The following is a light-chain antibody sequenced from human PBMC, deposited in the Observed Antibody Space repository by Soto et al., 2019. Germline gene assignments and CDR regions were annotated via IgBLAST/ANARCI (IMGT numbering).Light chain of an antibody. V-gene: IGKV3D-15*01. CDR3: QPYNSWPLT. CDR1: QSVGSD. Sequence: EIVMTQSPATLSVSPGERATLSCRASQSVGSDLAWYQQKPGQAHRLVIYDIFTRATAVPTRISGSGSGTEFTLTISSLQSEDFAVYYCQPYNSWPLTFGGGTKVEIK. CDR2: DIF. J-gene: IGKJ4*01.